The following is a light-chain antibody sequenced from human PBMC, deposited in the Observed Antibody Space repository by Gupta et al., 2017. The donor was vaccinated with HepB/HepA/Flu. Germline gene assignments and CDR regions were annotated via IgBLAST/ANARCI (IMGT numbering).Light chain of an antibody. CDR2: AAS. J-gene: IGKJ2*01. CDR1: QTVTNNY. V-gene: IGKV3-20*01. Sequence: DIVLTQSPGTLSLSPGDRATLSCRASQTVTNNYVAWYQQKPGRAPRLLIFAASSRATGIPDRFGGSGSGTDFTLTIGRMEPEDFAVYYCHYYGSAPKTFGQGTKLEIK. CDR3: HYYGSAPKT.